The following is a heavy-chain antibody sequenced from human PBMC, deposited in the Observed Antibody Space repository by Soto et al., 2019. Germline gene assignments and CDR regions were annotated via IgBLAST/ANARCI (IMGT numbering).Heavy chain of an antibody. Sequence: GSVKVSCKASGYTFTSYGISWVRQAPGQGLEWMGWISAYNGNTNYAQKLQGRVTMTTDTSTSTAYMELRSLRSDDTAVYYCARDTPLGYCSSTSCLGGYYYYGMDVWGQGTTVTVSS. CDR1: GYTFTSYG. CDR3: ARDTPLGYCSSTSCLGGYYYYGMDV. V-gene: IGHV1-18*04. CDR2: ISAYNGNT. J-gene: IGHJ6*02. D-gene: IGHD2-2*01.